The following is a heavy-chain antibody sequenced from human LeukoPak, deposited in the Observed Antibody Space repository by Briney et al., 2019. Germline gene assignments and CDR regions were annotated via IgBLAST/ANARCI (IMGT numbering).Heavy chain of an antibody. CDR2: ISSSGSFI. J-gene: IGHJ4*02. CDR3: ARTYYYDSSGYYFGYGFDY. CDR1: GFTFSSYS. Sequence: GGSLRLSCAAAGFTFSSYSLNWVRQAPGQGLEWVSSISSSGSFIYYADSVKGRFTISRDNAKNSLYLQMNSLRAEDTAVYYCARTYYYDSSGYYFGYGFDYWGQGTLVTVSS. D-gene: IGHD3-22*01. V-gene: IGHV3-21*01.